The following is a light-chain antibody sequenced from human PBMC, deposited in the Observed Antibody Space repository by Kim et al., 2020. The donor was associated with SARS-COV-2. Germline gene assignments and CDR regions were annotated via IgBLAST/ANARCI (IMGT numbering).Light chain of an antibody. Sequence: LSPGERAPLTCRGSQSVTYYLAWYQQKPGQAPRLLIFDASNRATGIPARFSGSGSGTDFTLTISSLEPEDFAVYYCQQRSNWPLTFGVGTKVDIK. CDR2: DAS. V-gene: IGKV3-11*01. CDR1: QSVTYY. CDR3: QQRSNWPLT. J-gene: IGKJ4*01.